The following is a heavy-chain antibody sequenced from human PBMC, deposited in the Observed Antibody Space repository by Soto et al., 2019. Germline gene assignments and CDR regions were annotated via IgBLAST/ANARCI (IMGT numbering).Heavy chain of an antibody. CDR2: INHSGST. D-gene: IGHD3-10*01. J-gene: IGHJ5*02. V-gene: IGHV4-34*01. CDR3: ARWRRYGSMGFDP. Sequence: SETLSLTCAVYGGSFSDYYWSWIRQPPGRGLEWIGEINHSGSTNYNPSLRSRVSISVDTSKNQFSLNVSSVTAADTAVYFCARWRRYGSMGFDPWGQGTLVTVSS. CDR1: GGSFSDYY.